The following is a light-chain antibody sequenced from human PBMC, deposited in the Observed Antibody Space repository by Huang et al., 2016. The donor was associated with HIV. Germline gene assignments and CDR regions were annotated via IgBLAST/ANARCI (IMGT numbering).Light chain of an antibody. CDR1: QSVSTY. CDR2: AAS. J-gene: IGKJ2*01. V-gene: IGKV1-39*01. Sequence: DILMTQSPSSLSASVGDRVTITCRASQSVSTYLNWYQQKPGKATKLLIYAASSLQSGVPSRFSGSGSGTDFTLTISSLQPDDFATYYCQQSYSTPFYTFGQGTKLEIK. CDR3: QQSYSTPFYT.